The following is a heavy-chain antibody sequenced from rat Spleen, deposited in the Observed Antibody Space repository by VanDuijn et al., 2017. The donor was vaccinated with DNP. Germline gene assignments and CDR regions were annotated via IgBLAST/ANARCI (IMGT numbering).Heavy chain of an antibody. CDR2: VTTSSGRT. V-gene: IGHV5-31*01. D-gene: IGHD1-4*01. Sequence: EVQLVESGGDLVQPGRSLKLSCVASGLTFNNYWMTWFRQVPGKGLEWVASVTTSSGRTFYPDSVKGRFTISRDNAKSTLYLQINSLRSEDMATYYCARHVLPLRVWDYWGQGVMVTVSS. CDR3: ARHVLPLRVWDY. CDR1: GLTFNNYW. J-gene: IGHJ2*01.